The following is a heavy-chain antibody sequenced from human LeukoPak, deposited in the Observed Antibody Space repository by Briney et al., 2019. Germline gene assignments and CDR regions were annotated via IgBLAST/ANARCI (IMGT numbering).Heavy chain of an antibody. V-gene: IGHV4-39*07. CDR1: GASVSGSNYY. Sequence: SETLSLTCAVSGASVSGSNYYWGWIRQPPGKGLEWIGNIYSSGSTYYNASLQSRVTISIDTSKNQFSLNLRSVTPEDTAVYYCARNLIPEQLVLNFWGQGTLVTVSS. CDR2: IYSSGST. D-gene: IGHD6-13*01. J-gene: IGHJ4*02. CDR3: ARNLIPEQLVLNF.